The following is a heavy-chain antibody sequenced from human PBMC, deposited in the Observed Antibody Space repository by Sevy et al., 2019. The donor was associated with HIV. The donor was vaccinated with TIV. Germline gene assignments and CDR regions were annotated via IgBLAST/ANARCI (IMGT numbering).Heavy chain of an antibody. Sequence: GGSLRLSCTASGFTFGDYAMSWFRQAPGKGLEWVGFIRSKAYGGTTEYAASVKGRVTISRDDSKSIAYLQMNSLKTEDTAVYYCTSDLEYSSSYYFDYWGQGTLVTVSS. V-gene: IGHV3-49*03. CDR3: TSDLEYSSSYYFDY. CDR1: GFTFGDYA. J-gene: IGHJ4*02. CDR2: IRSKAYGGTT. D-gene: IGHD6-6*01.